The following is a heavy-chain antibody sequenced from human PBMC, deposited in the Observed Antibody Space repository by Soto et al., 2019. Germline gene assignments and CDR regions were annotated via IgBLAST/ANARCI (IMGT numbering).Heavy chain of an antibody. Sequence: PGESLKISCKGSGYSFTSYWIGWVRQMPGKGLEWMGIIYPGDSDTRYSPSFQGQVTISADKSISTAYLQWSSLKASDTAMYYCARRGPIYYDSSGYPYRSTDVWGQGTTVTVSS. V-gene: IGHV5-51*01. J-gene: IGHJ6*02. D-gene: IGHD3-22*01. CDR2: IYPGDSDT. CDR3: ARRGPIYYDSSGYPYRSTDV. CDR1: GYSFTSYW.